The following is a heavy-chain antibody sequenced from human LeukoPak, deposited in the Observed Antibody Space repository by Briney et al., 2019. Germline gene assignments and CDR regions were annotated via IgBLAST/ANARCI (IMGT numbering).Heavy chain of an antibody. CDR1: GFTFSGSA. J-gene: IGHJ3*02. CDR2: IRSKANSYAT. Sequence: GGSLRLSCAASGFTFSGSAMHWVRQASGKGLEWVGRIRSKANSYATAYAASVKGRFTISRDDSKNTAYLQMNSLKTEDTAVYYCTRPSGYGRAFDIWGQGTMVTVSS. D-gene: IGHD3-22*01. V-gene: IGHV3-73*01. CDR3: TRPSGYGRAFDI.